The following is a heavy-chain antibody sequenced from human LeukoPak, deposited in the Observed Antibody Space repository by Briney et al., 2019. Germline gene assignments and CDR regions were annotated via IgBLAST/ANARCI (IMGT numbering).Heavy chain of an antibody. CDR1: GFTFSSYA. CDR2: VSGSGGST. Sequence: HPGGSLRLSCAASGFTFSSYAMSWVRQAPGKGLEWVSTVSGSGGSTYYADSVKGRFTISRDNSKNTLYLQMNSLRAEDTAVYYCAKGGVVVTILGFFQDWGQGTLVTVSS. D-gene: IGHD2-21*02. V-gene: IGHV3-23*01. J-gene: IGHJ1*01. CDR3: AKGGVVVTILGFFQD.